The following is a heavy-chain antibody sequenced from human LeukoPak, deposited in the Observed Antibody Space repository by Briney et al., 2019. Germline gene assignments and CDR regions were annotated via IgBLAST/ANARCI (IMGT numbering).Heavy chain of an antibody. CDR1: GFTFDDYA. D-gene: IGHD6-13*01. CDR3: AKDTGYSSSWYFDL. CDR2: ISWNSGSI. J-gene: IGHJ2*01. Sequence: GRSLRLSCAASGFTFDDYAMHWIRQAPGKGLEWVSGISWNSGSIGYADSVKGRFTISRDNAKNSLYLQMNSLRAEDTALYYCAKDTGYSSSWYFDLWGRGTLVTVSS. V-gene: IGHV3-9*01.